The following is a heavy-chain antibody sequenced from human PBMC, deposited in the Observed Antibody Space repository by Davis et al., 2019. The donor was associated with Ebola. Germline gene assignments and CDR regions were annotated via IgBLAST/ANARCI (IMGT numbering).Heavy chain of an antibody. V-gene: IGHV3-30*12. CDR2: ISYDGSDI. CDR3: TRHVSGDFWYFDL. CDR1: GFQFNKNG. D-gene: IGHD4-17*01. Sequence: PGGSLRLSCVASGFQFNKNGMHWVRQTPGKGLEWVAVISYDGSDIYYAASVKGRFTISRDNSKNTLYLQMNSLRAEDTAVYYCTRHVSGDFWYFDLWGRGTLVTVSS. J-gene: IGHJ2*01.